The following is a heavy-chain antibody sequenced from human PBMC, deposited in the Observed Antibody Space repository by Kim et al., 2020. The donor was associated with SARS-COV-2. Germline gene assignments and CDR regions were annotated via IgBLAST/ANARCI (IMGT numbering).Heavy chain of an antibody. CDR1: GYTFTGHY. Sequence: ASVKVSCKASGYTFTGHYMHWVRQAPGHGLEWMGFINPNIGATYYSQKFQGRVSMTRDTSTSTGYMELSRLTSDDTAGYYCASALSSGSAFPWGQGTLVTVSS. CDR3: ASALSSGSAFP. D-gene: IGHD3-10*01. J-gene: IGHJ5*02. V-gene: IGHV1-2*02. CDR2: INPNIGAT.